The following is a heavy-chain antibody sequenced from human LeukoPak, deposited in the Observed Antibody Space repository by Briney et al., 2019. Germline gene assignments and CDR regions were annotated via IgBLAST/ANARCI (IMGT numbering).Heavy chain of an antibody. D-gene: IGHD3-10*01. V-gene: IGHV3-74*01. CDR2: ISPDGSTT. Sequence: GGSLRLSCAASEFTFSSYGMHWVRQAPGKGLVWVSRISPDGSTTGYADSVKGRFTISRDNAKNTLYVQMKSLRAEDTAVYYCARAGAPYAFDVWGQGTMVTVSS. CDR3: ARAGAPYAFDV. J-gene: IGHJ3*01. CDR1: EFTFSSYG.